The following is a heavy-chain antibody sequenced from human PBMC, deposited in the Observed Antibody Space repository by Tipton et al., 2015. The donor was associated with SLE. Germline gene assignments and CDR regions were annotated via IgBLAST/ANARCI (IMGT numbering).Heavy chain of an antibody. CDR2: MSHTRSA. D-gene: IGHD2-2*01. CDR1: GGSISTSSYY. V-gene: IGHV4-39*07. J-gene: IGHJ6*03. CDR3: ARRGQLLLSRLFYYYMDV. Sequence: TLSLTCSVSGGSISTSSYYWGWIRQPPGKGLEWIAEMSHTRSANYNPSLKSRGTISLDTSKNQFSLRLSSVTAADTAVYYCARRGQLLLSRLFYYYMDVWGKGTTVTISS.